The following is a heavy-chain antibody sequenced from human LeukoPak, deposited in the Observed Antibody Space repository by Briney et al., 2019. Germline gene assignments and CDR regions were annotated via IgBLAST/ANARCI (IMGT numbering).Heavy chain of an antibody. Sequence: SETLSLTCTVYGGSFSGYYWCWSRQPPRTGQGWMWEVNHSGSTNYNPSPKSRVTISVDTSTNQFSLKLSSVTAAVTAVYYCVKGDWIPEPYYYYSGMDVCGQGTTVAVSS. V-gene: IGHV4-34*01. D-gene: IGHD3/OR15-3a*01. CDR1: GGSFSGYY. CDR2: VNHSGST. CDR3: VKGDWIPEPYYYYSGMDV. J-gene: IGHJ6*02.